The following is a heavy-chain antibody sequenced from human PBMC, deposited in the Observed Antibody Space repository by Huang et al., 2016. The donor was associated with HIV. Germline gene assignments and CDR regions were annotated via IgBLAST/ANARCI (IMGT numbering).Heavy chain of an antibody. CDR1: GFTVSTNY. V-gene: IGHV3-53*01. CDR3: AKEGDTGAALGY. D-gene: IGHD2-8*02. Sequence: EVQLVESGGGLIQPGGSLRLFCAASGFTVSTNYMTWVRQAPGKGLEWVSLIYSGGTTYYADSVKGRFTIARDDSENTLYLHMTSLRAGDTAVYYCAKEGDTGAALGYWGQGTLVTVS. CDR2: IYSGGTT. J-gene: IGHJ4*02.